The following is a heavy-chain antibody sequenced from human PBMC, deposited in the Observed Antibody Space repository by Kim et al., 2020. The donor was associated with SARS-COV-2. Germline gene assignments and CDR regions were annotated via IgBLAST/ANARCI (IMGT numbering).Heavy chain of an antibody. CDR2: INHSGST. D-gene: IGHD3-10*01. CDR1: GGSFSGFY. V-gene: IGHV4-34*01. J-gene: IGHJ5*02. Sequence: SETLSLTCAVYGGSFSGFYWCWIRQPPGKGLEWIGEINHSGSTNYNPSLNSRVTISVATSKNQFSLKLRSVTASDTAVYYCATGLGYGSGSHQQHGFDP. CDR3: ATGLGYGSGSHQQHGFDP.